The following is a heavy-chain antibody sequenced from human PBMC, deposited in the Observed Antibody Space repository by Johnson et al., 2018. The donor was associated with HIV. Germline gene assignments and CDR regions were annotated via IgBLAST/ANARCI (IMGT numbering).Heavy chain of an antibody. Sequence: VQLVESGGGLVQPGGSLRLSCAASGFTFSSYVMSWVRQAPGKGLEWVSVIYSGGSTYYADSVKGRFTISRDNSKNTLYMQMNSLRAEDTAVYYCARGMARIAFDIWGQGTMVTVSS. CDR1: GFTFSSYV. V-gene: IGHV3-66*02. J-gene: IGHJ3*02. D-gene: IGHD5-24*01. CDR2: IYSGGST. CDR3: ARGMARIAFDI.